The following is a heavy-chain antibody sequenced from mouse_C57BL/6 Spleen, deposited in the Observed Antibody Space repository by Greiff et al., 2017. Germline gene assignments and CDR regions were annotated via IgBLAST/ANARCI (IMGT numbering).Heavy chain of an antibody. CDR1: GFNIKDAY. V-gene: IGHV14-4*01. CDR3: TVLPDYFDY. CDR2: IDPENGDT. J-gene: IGHJ2*01. Sequence: VQLQQSGAELVRPGASVKLSCTASGFNIKDAYMRWVKQRPDQGLERIGWIDPENGDTEYASKFQRKATITAATSSHTAYLQLSSLTSEDTAVYYCTVLPDYFDYWGQGTTLTVSS.